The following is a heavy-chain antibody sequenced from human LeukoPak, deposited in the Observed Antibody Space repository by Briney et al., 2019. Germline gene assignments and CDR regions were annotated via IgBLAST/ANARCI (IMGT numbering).Heavy chain of an antibody. D-gene: IGHD6-19*01. CDR2: MYHAGTT. CDR3: ARVLLCWQWSGFYFDH. J-gene: IGHJ4*02. V-gene: IGHV4-59*01. CDR1: NVSIRSNY. Sequence: SETLSFTCTVSNVSIRSNYWAWIRQPPGKGLKGIGYMYHAGTTTEYNPPPKSRVSLSADTSTNQVCLRLNCVTAADTAVYYCARVLLCWQWSGFYFDHWGQGTLVSVSS.